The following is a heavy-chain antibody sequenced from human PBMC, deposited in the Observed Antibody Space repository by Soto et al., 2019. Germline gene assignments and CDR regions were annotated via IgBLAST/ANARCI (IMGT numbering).Heavy chain of an antibody. V-gene: IGHV1-2*04. CDR1: GYTFTGYY. D-gene: IGHD6-13*01. Sequence: WASVKVSCKASGYTFTGYYMHWVRQAPGQGLEWMGWINPNSGGTNYAQKFQGWVTMTRDTSISTAYMELSRLRSDDTAVYYCAREGYSSSWSLDVWGQGTTVTVSS. CDR3: AREGYSSSWSLDV. CDR2: INPNSGGT. J-gene: IGHJ6*02.